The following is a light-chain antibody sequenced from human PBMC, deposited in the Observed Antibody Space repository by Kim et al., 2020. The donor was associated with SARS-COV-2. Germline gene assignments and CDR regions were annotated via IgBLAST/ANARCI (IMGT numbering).Light chain of an antibody. CDR1: QSVNTY. V-gene: IGKV3-11*01. Sequence: PGERATLSGRASQSVNTYLAWYQQKPGQPPRLLIYDASNRATGIPARFSGSGSGTDFTLTISSLEPEDFAVYYCQQGSKWPRAFTFGPGTKVDIK. CDR3: QQGSKWPRAFT. J-gene: IGKJ3*01. CDR2: DAS.